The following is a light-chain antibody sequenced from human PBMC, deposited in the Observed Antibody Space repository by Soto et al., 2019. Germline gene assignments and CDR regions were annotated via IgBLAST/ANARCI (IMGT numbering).Light chain of an antibody. CDR1: RSDVGGYNY. CDR2: EVN. Sequence: QSALTQPASVSGSPGQSITISCTGTRSDVGGYNYVSWYQQHPGKAPKLMIFEVNNRPSGVSNRFSGSKSGNTASLTISGLQAEDEADYFCSSFTSTNTWVFGGGTKVPS. V-gene: IGLV2-14*01. J-gene: IGLJ3*02. CDR3: SSFTSTNTWV.